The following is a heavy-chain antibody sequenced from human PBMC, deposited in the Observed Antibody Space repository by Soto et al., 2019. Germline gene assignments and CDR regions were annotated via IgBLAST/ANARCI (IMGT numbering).Heavy chain of an antibody. CDR2: IYWDDDK. Sequence: SGPTLVNPTQTLTLTCTFSGFSLSTRGVGVGWIRQPPGKALECLALIYWDDDKRYSPSLKSRLTIAKDTSKNQVVLTMTNMDPVDTGTYYCAHRQTNRMNYASEYWGQGALVTV. J-gene: IGHJ4*02. CDR1: GFSLSTRGVG. CDR3: AHRQTNRMNYASEY. D-gene: IGHD3-16*01. V-gene: IGHV2-5*02.